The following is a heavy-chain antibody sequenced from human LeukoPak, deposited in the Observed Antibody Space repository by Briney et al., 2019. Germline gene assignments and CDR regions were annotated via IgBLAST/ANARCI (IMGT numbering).Heavy chain of an antibody. V-gene: IGHV1-2*02. Sequence: ASVKVSCKASGYMFTGYYIHWVRQAPGQGLEWMGWVNTISGGTNYAQKFQGRVNMTRDTSIRTAYMELGRLRSDDTAFYYCARDITMIVVAQYPYGMDVWGQGTAVTVSS. D-gene: IGHD3-22*01. CDR1: GYMFTGYY. CDR3: ARDITMIVVAQYPYGMDV. J-gene: IGHJ6*02. CDR2: VNTISGGT.